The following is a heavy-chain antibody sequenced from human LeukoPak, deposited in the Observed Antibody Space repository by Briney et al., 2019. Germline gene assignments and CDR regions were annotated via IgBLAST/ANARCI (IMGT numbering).Heavy chain of an antibody. CDR3: AGDTAMVTFNYYYYYMDV. CDR1: GGSISSYY. V-gene: IGHV4-4*07. D-gene: IGHD5-18*01. Sequence: SETLSLTCTVSGGSISSYYWSWIRQPAGKGLEWIGRIYTSGSTNYNPSLKSRATMSVDTSKNQFSLKLSSVTAADTAVYYCAGDTAMVTFNYYYYYMDVWGKGTTVTVSS. J-gene: IGHJ6*03. CDR2: IYTSGST.